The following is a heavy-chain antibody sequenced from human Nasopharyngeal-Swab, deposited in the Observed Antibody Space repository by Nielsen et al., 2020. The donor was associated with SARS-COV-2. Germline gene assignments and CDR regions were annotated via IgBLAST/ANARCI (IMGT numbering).Heavy chain of an antibody. CDR1: GVTISSHY. CDR2: LYHSGST. Sequence: SETLYRSCSGSGVTISSHYGGWIRQSPGKGLEWHGCLYHSGSTNYNPSLKSRVTISVDTSKNQFSLKLSSVTAADTAVYYYARLDYSVYVDYWGQGTLVTVSS. V-gene: IGHV4-59*08. D-gene: IGHD5/OR15-5a*01. J-gene: IGHJ4*02. CDR3: ARLDYSVYVDY.